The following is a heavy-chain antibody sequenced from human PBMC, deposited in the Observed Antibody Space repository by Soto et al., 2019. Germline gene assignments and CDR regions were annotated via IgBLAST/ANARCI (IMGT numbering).Heavy chain of an antibody. CDR3: AHSGAVVVAAPVLSRRAEKKHYYYGMNV. V-gene: IGHV2-5*01. CDR2: IYWNDDK. CDR1: GFSLSTSGVG. Sequence: SGPTLVNPTQTLTLTCTFSGFSLSTSGVGVGWIRQPPGKALEWLALIYWNDDKRYSPSLKSRLTITKDTSKNQVVLTMTNMDPVDTATYYCAHSGAVVVAAPVLSRRAEKKHYYYGMNVWGQGT. D-gene: IGHD2-15*01. J-gene: IGHJ6*02.